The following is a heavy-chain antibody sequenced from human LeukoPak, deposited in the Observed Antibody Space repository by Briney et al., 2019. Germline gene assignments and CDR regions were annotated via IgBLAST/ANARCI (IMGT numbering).Heavy chain of an antibody. CDR2: INPNSGGT. CDR1: GYTFTGYY. Sequence: GASVTVSCKASGYTFTGYYMHWVRQAPGQGLEWMGWINPNSGGTNYAQKFQGRVTMTRDTSISTAYMELSRLRSDDTAVYYCARTRGLVVVPAAIYYWGQGTLVTVSS. V-gene: IGHV1-2*02. J-gene: IGHJ4*02. D-gene: IGHD2-2*02. CDR3: ARTRGLVVVPAAIYY.